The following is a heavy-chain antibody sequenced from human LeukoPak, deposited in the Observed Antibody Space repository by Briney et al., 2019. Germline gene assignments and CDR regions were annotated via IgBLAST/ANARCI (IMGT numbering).Heavy chain of an antibody. Sequence: ASVKVSCKASGYTFTSYDIHWVRQATGQGLEGMGWMNPNSGNTGYAQKFQGRVTITRNTSISTAYMGLSSLGSEDTAVYYCSRRGGYYNLYYYSYYMDVGGKGTAVTVSS. CDR3: SRRGGYYNLYYYSYYMDV. CDR1: GYTFTSYD. D-gene: IGHD3-9*01. V-gene: IGHV1-8*03. CDR2: MNPNSGNT. J-gene: IGHJ6*03.